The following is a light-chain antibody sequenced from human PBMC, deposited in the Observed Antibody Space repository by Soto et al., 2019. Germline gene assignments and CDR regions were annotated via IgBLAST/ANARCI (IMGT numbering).Light chain of an antibody. CDR3: SSYTSSSTLDV. Sequence: QSVLAQPASVSGSPGQSITISCTGTSSDVGGYNYVSWYQQHPGKAPKLMIYDVSNRPSGVSNRFSGSKSGNTASLTTSGLQAEDDSDYYCSSYTSSSTLDVFGTGTIVTVL. CDR1: SSDVGGYNY. J-gene: IGLJ1*01. V-gene: IGLV2-14*01. CDR2: DVS.